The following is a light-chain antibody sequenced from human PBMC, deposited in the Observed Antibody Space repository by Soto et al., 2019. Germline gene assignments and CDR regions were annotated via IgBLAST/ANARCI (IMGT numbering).Light chain of an antibody. CDR3: SSYTSSLTRV. J-gene: IGLJ1*01. V-gene: IGLV2-14*01. CDR1: SSDVGGYNY. CDR2: DVS. Sequence: QSALTQPASVSGSPGQSITISCTGTSSDVGGYNYVSWYQQHPGKAPKLMIYDVSNRPSGVSNRFSGSKSGNTASLTISGLAAEDEADYYCSSYTSSLTRVFGPGTKLTVL.